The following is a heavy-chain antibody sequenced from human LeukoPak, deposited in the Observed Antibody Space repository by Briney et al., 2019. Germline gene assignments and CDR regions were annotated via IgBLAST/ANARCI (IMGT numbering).Heavy chain of an antibody. D-gene: IGHD4-11*01. J-gene: IGHJ4*02. CDR1: GFTFSSYW. CDR3: ARLRNAMTTPRFDY. CDR2: INGDGGGT. V-gene: IGHV3-74*01. Sequence: GGSRRLSCAASGFTFSSYWMHWVRQAPGRGLVWVSRINGDGGGTDYADSVRGRFTISRDNSKNTLYLQMSSLRADDTAVYYCARLRNAMTTPRFDYWGQGTLVTVSS.